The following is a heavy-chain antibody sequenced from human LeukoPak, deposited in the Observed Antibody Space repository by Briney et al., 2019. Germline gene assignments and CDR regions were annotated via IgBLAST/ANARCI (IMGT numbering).Heavy chain of an antibody. V-gene: IGHV3-21*01. CDR2: ISSSSSNI. Sequence: GGSLRLSCAASGFTFTSYSMNWVRQAPGKGLEWVSSISSSSSNIYYADSVKGRFTISRDNAKNSLYLQMNSLRVEDTAVYYCARCTTGRTFGSLREIKRSREIDYWGQGTLVTVSS. J-gene: IGHJ4*02. D-gene: IGHD1-1*01. CDR3: ARCTTGRTFGSLREIKRSREIDY. CDR1: GFTFTSYS.